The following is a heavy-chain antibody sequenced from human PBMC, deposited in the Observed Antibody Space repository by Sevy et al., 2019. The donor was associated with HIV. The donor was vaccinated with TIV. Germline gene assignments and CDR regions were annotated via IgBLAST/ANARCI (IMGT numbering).Heavy chain of an antibody. D-gene: IGHD6-6*01. Sequence: SQTLSLTCAISGDSVSSNSAAWNWIRQSPSRGLEWLGRTYYRSKWYNDYAVSVKSRITINPETSKNQFALQANSVTPEDTAVYYCARDYEEKLVLDYWGQGTLVTVSS. CDR1: GDSVSSNSAA. V-gene: IGHV6-1*01. CDR3: ARDYEEKLVLDY. CDR2: TYYRSKWYN. J-gene: IGHJ4*02.